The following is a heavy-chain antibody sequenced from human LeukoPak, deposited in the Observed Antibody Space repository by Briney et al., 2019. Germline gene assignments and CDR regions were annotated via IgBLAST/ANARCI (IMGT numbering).Heavy chain of an antibody. J-gene: IGHJ6*03. CDR3: ARRWNYGRNYYIDV. Sequence: SETLSLTCAVYGGSFSNYYWSWIRQTPGKGMEWIGEINDSRRTNYNPSLMSRVTVSVDTSKNQFSLRLTSVTATDTAVYYCARRWNYGRNYYIDVWGKGATVSVSS. CDR2: INDSRRT. CDR1: GGSFSNYY. V-gene: IGHV4-34*01. D-gene: IGHD1-7*01.